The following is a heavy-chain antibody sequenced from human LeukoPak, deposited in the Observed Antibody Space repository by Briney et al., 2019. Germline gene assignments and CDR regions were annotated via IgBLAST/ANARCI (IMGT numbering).Heavy chain of an antibody. CDR2: ISNDGRNK. CDR3: AREDGNFHDAFDI. J-gene: IGHJ3*02. Sequence: GGSLRLSCAASGFTFSSYSMHWVRQAPGKGLEWVALISNDGRNKYYADSVKGRFTISRDNSKNTPYLQMDSLRTEDTAVHYCAREDGNFHDAFDIWGQGTMVTVSS. V-gene: IGHV3-30*04. CDR1: GFTFSSYS. D-gene: IGHD1-7*01.